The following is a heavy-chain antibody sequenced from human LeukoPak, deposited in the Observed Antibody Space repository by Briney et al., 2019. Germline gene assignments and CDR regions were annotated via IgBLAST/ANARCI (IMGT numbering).Heavy chain of an antibody. CDR2: IIPIFGTA. CDR1: GGTFSSYA. D-gene: IGHD4-17*01. CDR3: ARDYGDFSYYYYYYMDV. V-gene: IGHV1-69*06. J-gene: IGHJ6*03. Sequence: SVKVSCKASGGTFSSYAISWVRQAPGQGLEWMGGIIPIFGTANYAQKFQGRVTITADKSTSTAYMELSSLRSEDTAVYYCARDYGDFSYYYYYYMDVWGKGTTVTVSS.